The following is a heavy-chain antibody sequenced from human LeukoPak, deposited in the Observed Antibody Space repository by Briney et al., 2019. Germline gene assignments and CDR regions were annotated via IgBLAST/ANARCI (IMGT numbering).Heavy chain of an antibody. D-gene: IGHD4-17*01. Sequence: SGGSLRLSCAASGFTFSSYAMSWVRQAPGKGLEWVSAISGSGGSTYYADSVKGRFTISRDNSKNTLYLQMNSLRAEDTAVYYCAKGGHADYGDYSHLWYFDLWGRGTLVTVSS. CDR1: GFTFSSYA. CDR2: ISGSGGST. V-gene: IGHV3-23*01. CDR3: AKGGHADYGDYSHLWYFDL. J-gene: IGHJ2*01.